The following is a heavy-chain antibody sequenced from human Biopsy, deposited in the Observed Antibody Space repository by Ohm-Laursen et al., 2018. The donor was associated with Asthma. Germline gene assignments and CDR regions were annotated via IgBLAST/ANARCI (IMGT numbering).Heavy chain of an antibody. J-gene: IGHJ6*02. CDR2: ISSYGGTT. CDR3: ARVFESSEWGPFYHFGLDV. D-gene: IGHD6-25*01. V-gene: IGHV3-11*01. CDR1: GFSFSDYY. Sequence: SLRLSCTASGFSFSDYYMTWMRQAPGKGLEWVSSISSYGGTTYPAESVKGRFTISRDNAQKSLFLQMGSLRAEDTAIYYCARVFESSEWGPFYHFGLDVWGQGTTVAVSS.